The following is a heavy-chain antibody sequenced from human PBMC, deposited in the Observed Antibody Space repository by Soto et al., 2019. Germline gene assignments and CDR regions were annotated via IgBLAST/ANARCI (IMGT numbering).Heavy chain of an antibody. V-gene: IGHV4-30-2*01. J-gene: IGHJ5*02. Sequence: SETLSLTCAVSGGSISSGGYSWSWIRQPPGKGLEWIGYIYHTGSTYYNPSLKSRVTISVDRSMNQFSLKLTSVTAADTAVYYCAREIYSGCVGGFDPWGQGTLVTVSS. D-gene: IGHD5-12*01. CDR2: IYHTGST. CDR1: GGSISSGGYS. CDR3: AREIYSGCVGGFDP.